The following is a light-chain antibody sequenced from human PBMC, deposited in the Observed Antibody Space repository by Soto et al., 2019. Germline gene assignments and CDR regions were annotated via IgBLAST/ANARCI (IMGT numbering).Light chain of an antibody. CDR2: GAA. J-gene: IGKJ2*01. Sequence: IVLTQSPGTLSLSPGERATLSCRASQSVSSSYLAWYQQKPGPAPRLLIYGAASRATGIPDRFSGSGSGADFTLTISRLEPEDCAVYYCQQYGISRYTFGQGTKLEIK. CDR3: QQYGISRYT. CDR1: QSVSSSY. V-gene: IGKV3-20*01.